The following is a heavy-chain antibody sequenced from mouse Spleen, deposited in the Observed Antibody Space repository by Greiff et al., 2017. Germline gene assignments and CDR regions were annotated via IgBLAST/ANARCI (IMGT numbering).Heavy chain of an antibody. CDR1: GFTFSDYY. CDR3: ARHYYGSTRYLDV. CDR2: ISNGGGST. J-gene: IGHJ1*03. D-gene: IGHD1-1*01. V-gene: IGHV5-12*01. Sequence: DVKLVESGGGLVQPGGSLKLSCAASGFTFSDYYMYWVRQTPEKRLEWVAYISNGGGSTYYPDNVKGRFTISRDNAKNTLYLQMSRLKSEDTAMYYCARHYYGSTRYLDVWGTGTTVTVSS.